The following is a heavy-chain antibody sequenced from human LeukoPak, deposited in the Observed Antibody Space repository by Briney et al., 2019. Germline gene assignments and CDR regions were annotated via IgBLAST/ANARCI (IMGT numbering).Heavy chain of an antibody. CDR2: ISSSSSYI. Sequence: GGSLRLSCGVSGFSFKSYSMNWVRQAPGKGLEWVSSISSSSSYIYYADSVKGRFTISRDNAKNSLYLQMNSLRAEDTAVYYCASLGYCSSTSCYGLDYWGQGTLVTVSS. J-gene: IGHJ4*02. CDR1: GFSFKSYS. V-gene: IGHV3-21*01. CDR3: ASLGYCSSTSCYGLDY. D-gene: IGHD2-2*01.